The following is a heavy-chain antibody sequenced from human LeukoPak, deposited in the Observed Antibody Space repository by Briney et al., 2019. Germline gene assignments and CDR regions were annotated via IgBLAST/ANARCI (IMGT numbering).Heavy chain of an antibody. V-gene: IGHV1-2*02. CDR1: GYIFTGYY. Sequence: AAVPVTLQSSGYIFTGYYMHEVRQAPGRGRAWMGLINPNSVGTNYAQKLQGRVTMTRDTSISTAYMELSRLRSDDTAVYYCARDLMDVRGVITPENYFDYWGQGTLVTVSS. D-gene: IGHD3-10*02. CDR2: INPNSVGT. J-gene: IGHJ4*02. CDR3: ARDLMDVRGVITPENYFDY.